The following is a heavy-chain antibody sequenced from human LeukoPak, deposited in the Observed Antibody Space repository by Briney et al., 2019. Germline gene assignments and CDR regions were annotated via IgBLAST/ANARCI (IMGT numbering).Heavy chain of an antibody. CDR2: ISTSSSYI. CDR3: ASPGSISTGGPI. V-gene: IGHV3-21*01. D-gene: IGHD3-9*01. J-gene: IGHJ4*02. Sequence: GGSLRLSCAASGFTFSTYSMNWVRQAPGKGLEWVSSISTSSSYIKYADSVKGRFTISRDNARNSLSLQMNSLTAEDTAVYYCASPGSISTGGPIWGQGSLVTVSS. CDR1: GFTFSTYS.